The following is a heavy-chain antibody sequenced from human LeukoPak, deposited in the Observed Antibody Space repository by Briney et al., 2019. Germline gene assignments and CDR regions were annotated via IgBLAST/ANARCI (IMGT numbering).Heavy chain of an antibody. J-gene: IGHJ4*02. CDR3: ARESGSYGGFDY. CDR2: INYSGST. V-gene: IGHV4-59*01. Sequence: SETLSLTCTVSGDSISDYYWTWIRQTPGKGLEWIGYINYSGSTNYNPSLKSRVTMAVDTSKNHFSLKLTSVTAADTAVYYCARESGSYGGFDYWGQGTLVTVSS. D-gene: IGHD1-26*01. CDR1: GDSISDYY.